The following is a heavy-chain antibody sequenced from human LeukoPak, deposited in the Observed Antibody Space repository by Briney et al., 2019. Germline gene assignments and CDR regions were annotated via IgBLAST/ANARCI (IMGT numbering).Heavy chain of an antibody. CDR2: ISSSSSTI. V-gene: IGHV3-48*02. CDR3: ARDPYSSGWYGGPSWFDP. J-gene: IGHJ5*02. CDR1: GFTFSSYS. Sequence: GGSLRLSCAASGFTFSSYSMNWVRQAPGKGLEWVSYISSSSSTIYYADSVKGRFTISRDNAKNSLYLQMNSLRDEDTAVYYCARDPYSSGWYGGPSWFDPWGQGTLVTVSS. D-gene: IGHD6-19*01.